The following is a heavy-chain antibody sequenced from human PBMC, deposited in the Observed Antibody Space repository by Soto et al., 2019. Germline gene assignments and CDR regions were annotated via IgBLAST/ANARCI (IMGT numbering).Heavy chain of an antibody. CDR3: ARDRRDTAMAAHYYYGMDV. D-gene: IGHD5-18*01. Sequence: QVQLQESGPGLVKPSETLSLTCTVSGGSISSYYWSWIRQPPGKGLEWIGYIYYSGSTNYNPSLKMRVTIAVDTAKNQFSLKLSSVTAADTAVYYCARDRRDTAMAAHYYYGMDVWGQGTTVTVSS. V-gene: IGHV4-59*01. CDR2: IYYSGST. CDR1: GGSISSYY. J-gene: IGHJ6*02.